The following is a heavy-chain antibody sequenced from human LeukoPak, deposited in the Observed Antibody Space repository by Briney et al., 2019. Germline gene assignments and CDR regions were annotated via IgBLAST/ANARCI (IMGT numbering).Heavy chain of an antibody. CDR3: ARGAGDYYDRSGIDS. CDR1: GGSISSGDYY. J-gene: IGHJ4*02. V-gene: IGHV4-31*03. Sequence: SQTLSLTCTVSGGSISSGDYYWSWIRQHPGKGPEWIGYIYHSGSTSYSPSLKSRITMSVDTSKNQFSLQMSSVTAADTAVYFCARGAGDYYDRSGIDSWGQGTLVTVSS. CDR2: IYHSGST. D-gene: IGHD3-22*01.